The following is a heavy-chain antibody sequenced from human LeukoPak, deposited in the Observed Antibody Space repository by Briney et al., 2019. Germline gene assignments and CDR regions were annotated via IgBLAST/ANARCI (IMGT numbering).Heavy chain of an antibody. CDR2: IIPIFGTA. CDR1: GGTFSGYA. J-gene: IGHJ4*02. D-gene: IGHD5-12*01. Sequence: GASVKVSCKASGGTFSGYAISWVRQAPGQGLVWRGGIIPIFGTANYAQKFQGRVTVTADESTRTLYMEVSRLRSEDTAVYYCASGYSNNFYGFDHWGQGILVTVTS. CDR3: ASGYSNNFYGFDH. V-gene: IGHV1-69*13.